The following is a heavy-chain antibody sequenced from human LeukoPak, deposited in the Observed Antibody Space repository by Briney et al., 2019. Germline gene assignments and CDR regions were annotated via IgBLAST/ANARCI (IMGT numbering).Heavy chain of an antibody. J-gene: IGHJ4*02. CDR3: ARFKSGGLSYFDS. CDR1: GASLTRPTYY. V-gene: IGHV4-61*01. D-gene: IGHD2/OR15-2a*01. Sequence: ASETLSLTCSVSGASLTRPTYYQWSWIRQPPGKGLELIGSLFSTGSATLDPSLKSRVTMSLDTSKSQFSLKLSSVTAEGSAVYYCARFKSGGLSYFDSWGQGTLVAVSS. CDR2: LFSTGSA.